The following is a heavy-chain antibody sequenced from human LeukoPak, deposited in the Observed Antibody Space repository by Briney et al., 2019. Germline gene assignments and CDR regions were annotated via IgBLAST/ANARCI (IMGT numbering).Heavy chain of an antibody. CDR2: ISSSSSYI. CDR1: GFTFSSYS. V-gene: IGHV3-21*01. J-gene: IGHJ3*02. D-gene: IGHD2-2*01. CDR3: AGSSTLPDAFDI. Sequence: GGSLRLSCAASGFTFSSYSMNWVRQAPGKGLEWVSSISSSSSYIYYADSVKGRFTISRDNAKNSLYLQMNSLRAEDTAVYYCAGSSTLPDAFDIWGQGTMVTVSS.